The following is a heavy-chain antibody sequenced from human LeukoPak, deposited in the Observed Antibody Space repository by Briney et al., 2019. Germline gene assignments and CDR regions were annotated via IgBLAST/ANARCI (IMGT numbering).Heavy chain of an antibody. CDR2: IDPSDSYT. J-gene: IGHJ5*02. CDR3: ARLGARQGYSYGDYNWFDP. Sequence: GESLKISCKGSGYSFTSYWISWVRQVPGKGLEWMGKIDPSDSYTNYSPSFQGHVTISADKSISTAYLQWSSLKASDTAMYYCARLGARQGYSYGDYNWFDPWGQGTLVTVSS. CDR1: GYSFTSYW. D-gene: IGHD5-18*01. V-gene: IGHV5-10-1*01.